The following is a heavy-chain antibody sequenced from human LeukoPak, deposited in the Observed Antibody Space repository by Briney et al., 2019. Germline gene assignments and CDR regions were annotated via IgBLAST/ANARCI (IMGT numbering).Heavy chain of an antibody. J-gene: IGHJ3*02. V-gene: IGHV1-69*04. D-gene: IGHD6-19*01. CDR1: GGTFSSYA. CDR2: SIPILGIA. CDR3: ARDRGSGWTKTPDAFDI. Sequence: GSSVKVSCKASGGTFSSYAISSVRQAPGRGLEWMGRSIPILGIANYAQKFQGRVTITADKSTSTAYMELSSLRSEDTAVYYCARDRGSGWTKTPDAFDIWGQGTMVTVSS.